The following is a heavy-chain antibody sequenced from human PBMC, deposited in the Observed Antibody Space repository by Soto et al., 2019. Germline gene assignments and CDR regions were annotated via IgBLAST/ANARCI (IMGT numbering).Heavy chain of an antibody. Sequence: SESLSLTCTVSGGSICSGGYYWSWIRQHPGKGLEWIGYIYYSGSTYYNPSLKSRVTISVDTSKNQFSLKLSSVTAADTAVYYCARDPNYYGSGSNWFDPWGQGTLVTVSS. CDR2: IYYSGST. CDR3: ARDPNYYGSGSNWFDP. CDR1: GGSICSGGYY. D-gene: IGHD3-10*01. V-gene: IGHV4-31*03. J-gene: IGHJ5*02.